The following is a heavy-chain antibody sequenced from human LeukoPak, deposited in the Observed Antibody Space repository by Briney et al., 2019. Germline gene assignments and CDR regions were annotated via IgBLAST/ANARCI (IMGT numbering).Heavy chain of an antibody. J-gene: IGHJ4*02. D-gene: IGHD2-15*01. V-gene: IGHV1-69-2*01. CDR1: GYTFTDYY. Sequence: ASVKVSCKVSGYTFTDYYMHWVQQAPGKGLEWMGLVDPEDGETIYAQKFQGRVTITTDESTSTAYMEVSSLRSEDTAVYYCGRKAGDCGGGSCYSIDYWGQGTLVTVSS. CDR2: VDPEDGET. CDR3: GRKAGDCGGGSCYSIDY.